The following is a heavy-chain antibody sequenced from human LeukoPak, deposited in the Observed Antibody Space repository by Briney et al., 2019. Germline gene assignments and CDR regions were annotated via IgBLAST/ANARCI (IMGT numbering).Heavy chain of an antibody. J-gene: IGHJ5*02. CDR1: GYTFTSYA. D-gene: IGHD6-19*01. CDR2: INAGNGNT. CDR3: ARGPPPMQQWLVGRRGNWFDP. Sequence: ASVTVSFKASGYTFTSYAMHWVRQAPGQRLEWMGWINAGNGNTKYSQKFQGRVTITRDTSASTAYMELSSLRSEDTAVYYCARGPPPMQQWLVGRRGNWFDPWGQGTLVTVSS. V-gene: IGHV1-3*01.